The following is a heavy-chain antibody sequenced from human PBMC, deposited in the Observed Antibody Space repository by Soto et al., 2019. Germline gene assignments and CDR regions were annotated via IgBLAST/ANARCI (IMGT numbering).Heavy chain of an antibody. J-gene: IGHJ5*02. CDR2: INAGNGNT. CDR3: ARESYSSSWYDSAGWFDP. CDR1: GYTFTSYA. Sequence: ASVKVSCKASGYTFTSYAMHWVRQAPGQRLEWMGWINAGNGNTKYSQKFQGRVTITRDTSASTAYMELSSLRSEDTAVYYCARESYSSSWYDSAGWFDPWGQGTLVTVSS. V-gene: IGHV1-3*01. D-gene: IGHD6-13*01.